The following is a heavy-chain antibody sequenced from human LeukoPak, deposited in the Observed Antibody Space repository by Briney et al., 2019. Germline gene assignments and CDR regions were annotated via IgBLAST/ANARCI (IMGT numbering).Heavy chain of an antibody. J-gene: IGHJ4*02. CDR2: IIPIFGTA. Sequence: ASVKVSCKASGGTFSSYAISWVRQAPGQGLEWMGGIIPIFGTANYAQKFQGRVTITADKSTSTAYMGLSSLRSEDTAVYYCAKIGYDFEDTATLDYWGQGTLVTVSS. D-gene: IGHD5-12*01. V-gene: IGHV1-69*06. CDR1: GGTFSSYA. CDR3: AKIGYDFEDTATLDY.